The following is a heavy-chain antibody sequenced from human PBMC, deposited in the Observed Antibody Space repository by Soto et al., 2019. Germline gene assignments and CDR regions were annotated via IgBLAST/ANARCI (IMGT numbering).Heavy chain of an antibody. Sequence: EVQLVESGGGLVKPGESLSLSCAASGFGFINYNMKWVRQAPGKGPEWVSSISASGTYVFYAGSVRGRFTIFRDDAKNSLHLQMNSLRAEDTALYYCATIGDRDGFDMWGHGTMVTVSA. V-gene: IGHV3-21*06. CDR1: GFGFINYN. CDR2: ISASGTYV. CDR3: ATIGDRDGFDM. J-gene: IGHJ3*02. D-gene: IGHD4-17*01.